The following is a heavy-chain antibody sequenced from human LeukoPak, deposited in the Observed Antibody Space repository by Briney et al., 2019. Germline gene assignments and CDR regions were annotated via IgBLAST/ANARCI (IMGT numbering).Heavy chain of an antibody. CDR1: GGSISSYY. CDR2: IYTSGST. D-gene: IGHD3-3*01. J-gene: IGHJ6*03. Sequence: SETLSLTCTVSGGSISSYYWSWLRQPAGKGLEWIGRIYTSGSTNYNPSLKSRVTMSVDTSKNQFSLTLSSVTAADTAVYYCARDNSNFGVVTPGYYYYYMDVWGKGTTVTVSS. CDR3: ARDNSNFGVVTPGYYYYYMDV. V-gene: IGHV4-4*07.